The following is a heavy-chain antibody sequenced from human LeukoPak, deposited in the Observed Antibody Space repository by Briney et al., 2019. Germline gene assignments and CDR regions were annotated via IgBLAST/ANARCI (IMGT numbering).Heavy chain of an antibody. J-gene: IGHJ4*02. CDR3: ARDPLSTGTWY. V-gene: IGHV3-7*01. CDR1: GITFSSYW. Sequence: GGSLRLSCAASGITFSSYWMSWVRQPPGKGLEWLANIKQDGSEKYYLDSVKGRFTISRDNAKNSMSLQMNSLRAEDTAVYYCARDPLSTGTWYWGQGTLVTVSS. D-gene: IGHD1-1*01. CDR2: IKQDGSEK.